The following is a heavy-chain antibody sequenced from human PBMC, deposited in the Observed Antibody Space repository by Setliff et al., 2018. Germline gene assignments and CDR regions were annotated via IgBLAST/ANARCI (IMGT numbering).Heavy chain of an antibody. D-gene: IGHD4-17*01. J-gene: IGHJ3*02. CDR2: ISVYNGET. V-gene: IGHV1-18*01. CDR3: ARAHYGSDAFDI. Sequence: ASVKVSCKASGYTFTSYGFSWVRQAPGQGLEWMGWISVYNGETKYAQKFQGRVTMTRDTSTSTVYMELSSLRSEDTAVYYCARAHYGSDAFDIWGQGTMVTVSS. CDR1: GYTFTSYG.